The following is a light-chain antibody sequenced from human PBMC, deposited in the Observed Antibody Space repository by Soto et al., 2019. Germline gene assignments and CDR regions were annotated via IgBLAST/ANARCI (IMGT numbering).Light chain of an antibody. CDR3: QQYDNLPYT. CDR2: DAS. CDR1: QDISNY. V-gene: IGKV1-33*01. J-gene: IGKJ2*01. Sequence: DIQMTQSPSSLSASVGDRVTITCQASQDISNYLNWYQQKPGKAPKLLIYDASDLETGVPSRFSGGGSGTDVTFTISSLQPEDIATYYCQQYDNLPYTFGQGTTLEIK.